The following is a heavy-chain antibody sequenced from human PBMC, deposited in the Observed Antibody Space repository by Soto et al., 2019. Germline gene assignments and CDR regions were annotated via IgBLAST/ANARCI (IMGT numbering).Heavy chain of an antibody. CDR3: ARDHGDKTYSYYAMDV. D-gene: IGHD4-17*01. CDR2: IIPILDIA. J-gene: IGHJ6*02. Sequence: SVKVSCKASAYTFTNYGISWVRQAPGQGLEWMGRIIPILDIANYAQKFQGRVTITADKSTSTAYMEVSSLRSEDSAVYYCARDHGDKTYSYYAMDVWGQGTTVTVSS. V-gene: IGHV1-69*04. CDR1: AYTFTNYG.